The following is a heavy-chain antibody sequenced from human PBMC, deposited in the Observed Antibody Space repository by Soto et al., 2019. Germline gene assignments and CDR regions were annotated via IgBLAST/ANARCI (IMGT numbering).Heavy chain of an antibody. CDR3: ARHFVAVVIKGWGY. CDR1: GGSIDRSNYY. CDR2: TYYNGNA. Sequence: SETLSLTCNVSGGSIDRSNYYWGWLRQPPGKGLEWIGTTYYNGNAYYNPSLRSRVSMSVDTSKNQFSLKLISVTAADTAVYYCARHFVAVVIKGWGYWGQGKLVTVSS. J-gene: IGHJ4*02. D-gene: IGHD3-10*01. V-gene: IGHV4-39*01.